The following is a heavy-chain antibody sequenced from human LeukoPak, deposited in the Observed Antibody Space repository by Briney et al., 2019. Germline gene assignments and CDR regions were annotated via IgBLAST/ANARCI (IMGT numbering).Heavy chain of an antibody. D-gene: IGHD3-10*01. CDR1: GFTFSSYA. Sequence: PGGSLRLSCAASGFTFSSYAMSWVRQAPGKGPEWVSAISGSGGSTYYADSVKGRFTISRDNSKNTLFLQMNSLRAEDTAVYYCAKSGSGSHRFDYWGQGTLVTVSS. CDR2: ISGSGGST. V-gene: IGHV3-23*01. J-gene: IGHJ4*02. CDR3: AKSGSGSHRFDY.